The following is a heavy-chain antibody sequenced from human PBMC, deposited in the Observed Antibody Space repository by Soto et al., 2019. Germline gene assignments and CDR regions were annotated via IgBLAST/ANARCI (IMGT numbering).Heavy chain of an antibody. J-gene: IGHJ4*02. CDR3: ARGSAGSESVVVVPAIDFYSFDT. CDR2: IWYDGDKK. CDR1: GFTLSSYG. V-gene: IGHV3-33*01. D-gene: IGHD2-15*01. Sequence: QVQLVESGGGVVQPGRSLRLSCAASGFTLSSYGMHWVRQAPGKGLEWVAVIWYDGDKKYYADSVKVRFTISRDESKNAVYLHMISLRGEDTGVYYCARGSAGSESVVVVPAIDFYSFDTWGQGTLVSVSS.